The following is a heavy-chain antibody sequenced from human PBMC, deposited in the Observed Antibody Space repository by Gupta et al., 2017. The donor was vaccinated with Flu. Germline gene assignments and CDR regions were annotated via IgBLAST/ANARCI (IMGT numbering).Heavy chain of an antibody. D-gene: IGHD4-17*01. J-gene: IGHJ4*02. Sequence: EVQLLESGGGLVQRGGSLRLPCAASGFAFSTYAMNWVRQAPGRGLEWISGISGSGGSTFYPDSVKGRFTISRDNSKNTLYLQMNSLRAEDTALYYCAKVRTTVTTAFDCWGQGTLVTVSS. V-gene: IGHV3-23*01. CDR3: AKVRTTVTTAFDC. CDR1: GFAFSTYA. CDR2: ISGSGGST.